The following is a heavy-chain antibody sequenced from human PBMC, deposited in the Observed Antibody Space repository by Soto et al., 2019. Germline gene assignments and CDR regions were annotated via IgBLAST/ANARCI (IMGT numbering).Heavy chain of an antibody. CDR3: ARDALRDGYIYNLLFDY. V-gene: IGHV1-46*01. Sequence: ASVKVSCKASGYPLTRYYIHWVRKAPGQGLEWMGLINPSGGSTSYAHHFQGTATLTRDTCTSTVYMDLSSLRCEDTAVYYCARDALRDGYIYNLLFDYWGQGTLVTVSS. CDR2: INPSGGST. J-gene: IGHJ4*02. D-gene: IGHD5-18*01. CDR1: GYPLTRYY.